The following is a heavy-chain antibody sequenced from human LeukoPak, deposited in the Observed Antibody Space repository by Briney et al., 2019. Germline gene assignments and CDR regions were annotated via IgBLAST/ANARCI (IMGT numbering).Heavy chain of an antibody. CDR1: GGSISSYY. J-gene: IGHJ4*02. Sequence: SETLSLTCTVSGGSISSYYWSWIRQPPGKGLEWIGYIYYSGSTNYNPSLKSRVTMSVDTSKNQFSLKLSSVTAADTAVYYCARVRRDTVDYWGQGTLVTVSS. CDR3: ARVRRDTVDY. V-gene: IGHV4-59*01. CDR2: IYYSGST. D-gene: IGHD2-21*01.